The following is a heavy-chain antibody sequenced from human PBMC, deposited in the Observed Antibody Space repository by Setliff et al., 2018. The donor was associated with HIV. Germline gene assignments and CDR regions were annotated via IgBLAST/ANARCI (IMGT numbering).Heavy chain of an antibody. CDR2: IYTSGST. V-gene: IGHV4-4*09. CDR1: GGSISNYY. J-gene: IGHJ6*03. D-gene: IGHD3-9*01. Sequence: PSETLSLTCTVSGGSISNYYWSWIRQPPGKGLEWIGYIYTSGSTDYNPSLKSRLTISVDTPKNQFSLKLSSVTAADTAVYYCASHQHNFTGYYYYYYYMAVWGRGTMVTVSS. CDR3: ASHQHNFTGYYYYYYYMAV.